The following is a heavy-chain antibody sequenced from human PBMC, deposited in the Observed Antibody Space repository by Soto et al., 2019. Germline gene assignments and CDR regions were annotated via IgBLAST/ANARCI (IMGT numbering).Heavy chain of an antibody. J-gene: IGHJ4*02. Sequence: KPXGTLSLTCTVSGGSISSGDYYWSWIRQPPGKGLEWIGYIYYSGSTYYNPSLKSRVTISVDTSKNQFSLKLSSVTAADTAVYYCASAITSPRYYYDSSGYYYEGITLYYFDYWGQGTLVTVSS. CDR1: GGSISSGDYY. CDR3: ASAITSPRYYYDSSGYYYEGITLYYFDY. V-gene: IGHV4-30-4*01. CDR2: IYYSGST. D-gene: IGHD3-22*01.